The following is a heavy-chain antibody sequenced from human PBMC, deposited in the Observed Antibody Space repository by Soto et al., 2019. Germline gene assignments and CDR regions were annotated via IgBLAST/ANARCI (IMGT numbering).Heavy chain of an antibody. CDR1: GFTFSSYA. Sequence: GGSLRLSCAAPGFTFSSYAMSWVRQAPGKGLEWVSSISGSGGGTYYADSVKGRFTFSRDNSKNTLYLQMNSLRAEDTAVYYCAKFGMATTKRSPPYYIDYWGQGALVTVSS. V-gene: IGHV3-23*01. CDR3: AKFGMATTKRSPPYYIDY. D-gene: IGHD1-1*01. J-gene: IGHJ4*02. CDR2: ISGSGGGT.